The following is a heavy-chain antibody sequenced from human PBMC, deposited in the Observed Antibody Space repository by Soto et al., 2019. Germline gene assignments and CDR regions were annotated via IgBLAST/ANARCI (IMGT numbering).Heavy chain of an antibody. J-gene: IGHJ6*02. V-gene: IGHV4-34*01. CDR2: IYHSGST. CDR3: ARDPLRLHRTGGGYGMDV. D-gene: IGHD4-4*01. Sequence: SETLSLTCTVSGGSLSGHYWSWIRQPPGKGLEWIGEIYHSGSTNYSPSLKSRVTISVDTSKNQFSLKLFSVTAADTAVYYCARDPLRLHRTGGGYGMDVWGQGTTVTVSS. CDR1: GGSLSGHY.